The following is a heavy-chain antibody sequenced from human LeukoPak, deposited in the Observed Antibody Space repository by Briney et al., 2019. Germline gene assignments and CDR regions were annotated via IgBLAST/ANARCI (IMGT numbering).Heavy chain of an antibody. V-gene: IGHV3-7*02. CDR3: ARGPYYYDSSGYYGEGFDY. CDR1: GFTFSNYW. J-gene: IGHJ4*02. Sequence: GGSLRLSCAASGFTFSNYWMSWVRQAPGKGLKWVANIKEDGSEKYYADSVKGRFTISRDNAKNSLNLQMSSLRAEDTAVYYCARGPYYYDSSGYYGEGFDYWGQGTLVTVSS. D-gene: IGHD3-22*01. CDR2: IKEDGSEK.